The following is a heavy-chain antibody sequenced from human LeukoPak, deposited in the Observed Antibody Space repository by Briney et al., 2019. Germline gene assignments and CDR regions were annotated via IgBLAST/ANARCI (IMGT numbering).Heavy chain of an antibody. Sequence: SQTLALTQTFSGDSISSGGYYWSWIRQPPGKGQGWVGHIYCRGSTYYNPSLKSRVTISVDTSKNQFSLKLSSVAAADTAVYYCARAGWAATLGSSLDNWYFDLWASGTLVSVSS. CDR3: ARAGWAATLGSSLDNWYFDL. D-gene: IGHD6-25*01. CDR2: IYCRGST. V-gene: IGHV4-31*02. J-gene: IGHJ2*01. CDR1: GDSISSGGYY.